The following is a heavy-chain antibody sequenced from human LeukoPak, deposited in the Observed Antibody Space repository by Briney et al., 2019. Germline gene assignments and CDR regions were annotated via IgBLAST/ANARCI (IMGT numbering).Heavy chain of an antibody. D-gene: IGHD6-13*01. CDR1: GFTFSSYP. J-gene: IGHJ4*02. CDR2: ISGGGDST. CDR3: AREWQGGIAAAGTRIEGDY. Sequence: GGSLRLSCAASGFTFSSYPMSWVRQAPGKGLEWVSAISGGGDSTYYADSVKGRFTISRDNAENSLFLQMNSLRVEDTAVYYCAREWQGGIAAAGTRIEGDYWGQGTLVAVSS. V-gene: IGHV3-23*01.